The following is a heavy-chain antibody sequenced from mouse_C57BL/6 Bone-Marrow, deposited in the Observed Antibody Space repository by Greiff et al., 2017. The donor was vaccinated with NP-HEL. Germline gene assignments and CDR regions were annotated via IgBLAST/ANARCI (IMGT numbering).Heavy chain of an antibody. CDR3: ARSIYYYGSQYFDV. J-gene: IGHJ1*03. Sequence: QVQLQQPGAELVKPGASVKMSCKASGYTFTSYWITWVKQRPGQGLEWSGDIYPGSGSTNYNEKFKSKATLTVDTSSSTAYMQLSSLTSEDSAVYYCARSIYYYGSQYFDVWGTGTTVTVSS. CDR1: GYTFTSYW. V-gene: IGHV1-55*01. CDR2: IYPGSGST. D-gene: IGHD1-1*01.